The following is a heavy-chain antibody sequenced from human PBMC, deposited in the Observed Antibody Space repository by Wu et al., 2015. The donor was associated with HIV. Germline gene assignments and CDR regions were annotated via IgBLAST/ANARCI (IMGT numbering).Heavy chain of an antibody. J-gene: IGHJ4*02. V-gene: IGHV4-59*08. CDR1: GGSISSYY. CDR2: IYYSGST. CDR3: ARLKDYDSSGYYWGGFDY. D-gene: IGHD3-22*01. Sequence: QVQLQESGPGLVKPSETLSLTCTVSGGSISSYYWSWIRQPPGKGLEWIGYIYYSGSTNYNPSLKSRVTISVDTSKNQFSLKLSSVTAADTAVYYCARLKDYDSSGYYWGGFDYWGQGTLVTVSS.